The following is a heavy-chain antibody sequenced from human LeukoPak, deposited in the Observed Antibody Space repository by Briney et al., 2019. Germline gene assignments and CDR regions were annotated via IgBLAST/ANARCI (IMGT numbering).Heavy chain of an antibody. D-gene: IGHD3-10*01. J-gene: IGHJ4*02. CDR2: INPDDSDV. Sequence: GESLKISCKGYGYSFTNNWIGWVRQMPGKGLEWMGIINPDDSDVKYSPSFQGQVIISADKSISSVYLQWSSLKASDTAMYYCARRAGGSGSYPLYYFDYWGQGTLVTVSS. V-gene: IGHV5-51*01. CDR1: GYSFTNNW. CDR3: ARRAGGSGSYPLYYFDY.